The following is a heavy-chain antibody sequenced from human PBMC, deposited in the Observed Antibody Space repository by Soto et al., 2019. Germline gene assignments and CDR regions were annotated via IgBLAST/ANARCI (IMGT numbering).Heavy chain of an antibody. Sequence: PGGSLRLSCSASGFPVSSNYMSWVRQAPGKGLEWVSVIYSGGSTYYADSVKGRFTISRDNSKNTLYLQMNSLRAEDTAVYYCAKEAYYYYYMDVWGKGTTVTVSS. V-gene: IGHV3-66*01. CDR2: IYSGGST. J-gene: IGHJ6*03. CDR1: GFPVSSNY. CDR3: AKEAYYYYYMDV.